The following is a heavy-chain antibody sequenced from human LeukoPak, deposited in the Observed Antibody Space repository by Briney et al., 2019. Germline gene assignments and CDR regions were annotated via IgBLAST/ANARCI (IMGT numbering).Heavy chain of an antibody. CDR1: GFTFSSYA. J-gene: IGHJ4*02. V-gene: IGHV3-23*01. Sequence: GGSLRLSCAASGFTFSSYAMSWVRQAPGKGLEWVSAISGSGGSTYYADSVKGRFTISRDNSKNTLYLQMNSLRAEDTAVYYCAKDSMIVVVIGNFDYWGQGTLVTVSS. CDR2: ISGSGGST. CDR3: AKDSMIVVVIGNFDY. D-gene: IGHD3-22*01.